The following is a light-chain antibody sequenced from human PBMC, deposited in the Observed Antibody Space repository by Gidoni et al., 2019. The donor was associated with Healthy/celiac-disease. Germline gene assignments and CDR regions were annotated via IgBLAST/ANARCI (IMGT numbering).Light chain of an antibody. J-gene: IGLJ2*01. V-gene: IGLV2-23*03. CDR3: CSYAGSSTFRVV. CDR1: SSDVGSYNL. CDR2: EGS. Sequence: QSALTQPASVSGSPGQSITISCPGTSSDVGSYNLVSWYQQPPGKAPKHMIYEGSKRPSGVSNRFSGSKSGNTASLTISGLQAEDEADYYCCSYAGSSTFRVVFGGGTKLTVL.